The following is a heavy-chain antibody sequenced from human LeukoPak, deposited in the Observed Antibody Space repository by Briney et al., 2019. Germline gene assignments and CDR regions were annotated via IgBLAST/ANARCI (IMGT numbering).Heavy chain of an antibody. D-gene: IGHD4-23*01. V-gene: IGHV1-18*01. CDR1: GYTFTSYG. CDR2: ISAYNGNT. J-gene: IGHJ4*02. CDR3: ARAALGYGGKSGNDY. Sequence: GASVKVSCTASGYTFTSYGISWVRQAPGQGLEWMGWISAYNGNTNHAQKLQGRVTMTTDTSTSTAYMELRSLRSDDTAVYYCARAALGYGGKSGNDYWGQGTLVTVSS.